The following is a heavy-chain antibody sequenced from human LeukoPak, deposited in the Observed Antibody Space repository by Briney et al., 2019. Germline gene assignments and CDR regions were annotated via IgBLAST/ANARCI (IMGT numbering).Heavy chain of an antibody. V-gene: IGHV4-34*01. D-gene: IGHD3-10*01. CDR2: INHSGST. J-gene: IGHJ4*02. CDR3: ARKRSGWFGELLPYYFDY. Sequence: SETLSLTCAVYGGSFSGYYWSWIRQPPGKGLEWIGEINHSGSTNYNPSLKSRVTISVDTSKDQFSLKLSSVTAADTAVYYCARKRSGWFGELLPYYFDYWGQGTLVTVSS. CDR1: GGSFSGYY.